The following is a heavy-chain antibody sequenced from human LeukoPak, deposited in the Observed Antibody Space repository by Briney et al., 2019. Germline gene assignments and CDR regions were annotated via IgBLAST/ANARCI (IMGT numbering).Heavy chain of an antibody. J-gene: IGHJ4*02. CDR2: INPSGGST. D-gene: IGHD5-18*01. CDR3: ARGPGLAMGKGYFDY. Sequence: ASVKVSCKASGYTFTSYYMHWVRQAPGQGLEWMGIINPSGGSTSYAQKFQGRVTMTRDTSTSTVYMELSSLRTDDTAVYYCARGPGLAMGKGYFDYCGQGTLVTVSS. CDR1: GYTFTSYY. V-gene: IGHV1-46*01.